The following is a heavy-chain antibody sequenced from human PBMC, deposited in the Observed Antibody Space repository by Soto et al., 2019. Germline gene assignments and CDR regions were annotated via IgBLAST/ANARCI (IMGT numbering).Heavy chain of an antibody. CDR1: GFTFSSYA. J-gene: IGHJ4*02. D-gene: IGHD6-13*01. Sequence: QVQLVASGGGVVQPGRSLRLSCAASGFTFSSYAMHWVRQAPGKGLGWVAVISYDGSNKYYADSVKGRFTISRDNSKNTLYLQMNSLRAEDTAVYYCARGDSSSWYLDYWGQGTLVTVSS. CDR3: ARGDSSSWYLDY. V-gene: IGHV3-30-3*01. CDR2: ISYDGSNK.